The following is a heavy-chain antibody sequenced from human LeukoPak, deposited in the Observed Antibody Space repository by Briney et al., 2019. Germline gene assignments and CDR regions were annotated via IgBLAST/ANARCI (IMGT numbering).Heavy chain of an antibody. J-gene: IGHJ6*03. V-gene: IGHV1-2*06. Sequence: ASVKVSXKASGYTFTGYYIHWVRQAPGQGLEWIGRINPNTGGTNYEQKFQGRVTMASDTSISTAYMELSRLRSDDTAVYYCARSPGTTGYYYMDVWGKGTTVTVSS. D-gene: IGHD1-1*01. CDR2: INPNTGGT. CDR1: GYTFTGYY. CDR3: ARSPGTTGYYYMDV.